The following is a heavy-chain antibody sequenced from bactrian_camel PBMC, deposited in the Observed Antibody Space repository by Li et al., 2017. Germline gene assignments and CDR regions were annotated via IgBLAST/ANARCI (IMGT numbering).Heavy chain of an antibody. D-gene: IGHD2*01. V-gene: IGHV3S1*01. CDR1: GFAISKHG. CDR3: AKVLSDRDNRGSDGQDY. J-gene: IGHJ4*01. Sequence: HVQLVESGGGLVQSGGSLTLTCVASGFAISKHGMSWVHRPPGKDLEYVATSNTDGRTHYRESVEGRFTISRDNAKNTLYLELNSLKTEDTAMYYCAKVLSDRDNRGSDGQDYWGQGTQVTVS. CDR2: SNTDGRT.